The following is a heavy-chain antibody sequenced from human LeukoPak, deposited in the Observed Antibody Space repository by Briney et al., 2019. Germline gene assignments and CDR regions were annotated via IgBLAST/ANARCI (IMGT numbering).Heavy chain of an antibody. CDR2: IYSGGST. Sequence: GGSLRLSCAASGFTVSSNYMNWVRQAPGKGLEWVSVIYSGGSTYYADSVKGRFTISRDNSKNTLYLQMYSLRAEDTAVYYCAREAVTRSYFDYWGQGTLVTVSS. J-gene: IGHJ4*02. V-gene: IGHV3-53*01. CDR1: GFTVSSNY. CDR3: AREAVTRSYFDY. D-gene: IGHD4-17*01.